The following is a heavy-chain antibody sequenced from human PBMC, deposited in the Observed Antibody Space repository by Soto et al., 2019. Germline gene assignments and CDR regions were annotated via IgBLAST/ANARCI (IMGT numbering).Heavy chain of an antibody. V-gene: IGHV3-30-3*01. CDR3: AIDLRGGYFTGVDY. Sequence: QVQLVESGGGVVQPGRSLRLSCAASGFTFSSYAMHWVRQAPGKGLEWVAVISYDGSNKYYADSVKGRFTISRDNSKNKLYPEMNSLRAEDTAVYYWAIDLRGGYFTGVDYWGQGTPVTVSS. J-gene: IGHJ4*02. D-gene: IGHD5-12*01. CDR1: GFTFSSYA. CDR2: ISYDGSNK.